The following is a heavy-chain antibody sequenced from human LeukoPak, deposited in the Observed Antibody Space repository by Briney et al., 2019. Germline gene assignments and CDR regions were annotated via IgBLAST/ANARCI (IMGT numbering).Heavy chain of an antibody. CDR1: GGSISSYY. CDR3: ARLGTLGYYGSGSYYHPSDY. V-gene: IGHV4-59*08. Sequence: SETLSLTYTVSGGSISSYYWSWIRQPPGKGLEWIGYIYYSGSTNYNPSLKSRVTISVDTSKNQFSLKLSSVTAADTAVYYCARLGTLGYYGSGSYYHPSDYWGQGILVTVSS. CDR2: IYYSGST. J-gene: IGHJ4*02. D-gene: IGHD3-10*01.